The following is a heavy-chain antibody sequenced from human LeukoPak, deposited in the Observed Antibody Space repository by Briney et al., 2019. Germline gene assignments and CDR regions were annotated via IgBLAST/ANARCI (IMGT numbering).Heavy chain of an antibody. Sequence: PSETLSLTCAVYGGSFSGYYWSWIRQPPGKGLEWIGEINHSGSTNSNPSLKSRVTISVDTSKNQFSLKLSSVTAADTAVYYCASSRMGLTYYYYYGMDVWGQGTTVTVSS. D-gene: IGHD2-8*01. CDR2: INHSGST. CDR1: GGSFSGYY. V-gene: IGHV4-34*01. CDR3: ASSRMGLTYYYYYGMDV. J-gene: IGHJ6*02.